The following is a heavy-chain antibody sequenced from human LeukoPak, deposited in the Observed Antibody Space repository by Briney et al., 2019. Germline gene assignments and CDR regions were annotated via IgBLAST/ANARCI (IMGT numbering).Heavy chain of an antibody. Sequence: PGGSLRLSCAASGFTFSSYAMSWVRQAPGKGLEWVSAISGSGGSTYYADSVKGRFTISRDNSKNTLYLQMNSLRAEDTAVYYCARDRSRWLLLDYWGQGTLVTVSS. CDR2: ISGSGGST. CDR1: GFTFSSYA. J-gene: IGHJ4*02. D-gene: IGHD3-22*01. V-gene: IGHV3-23*01. CDR3: ARDRSRWLLLDY.